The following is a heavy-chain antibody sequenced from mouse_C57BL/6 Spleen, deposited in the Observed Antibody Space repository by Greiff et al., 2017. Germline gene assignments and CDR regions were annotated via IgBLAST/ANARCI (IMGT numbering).Heavy chain of an antibody. V-gene: IGHV1-59*01. CDR1: GYTFTSYW. CDR2: IDPSDSYT. D-gene: IGHD1-1*01. J-gene: IGHJ1*03. CDR3: ARDTTDPDCYFDV. Sequence: QVQLQQPGAELVRPGPSVKLSCKASGYTFTSYWMHWVKQRPGQGPEWIGVIDPSDSYTNYNQKFKGKATLTVETSSSTAYMQLSSLTSAYSAVYDCARDTTDPDCYFDVWGTGTTGTVSS.